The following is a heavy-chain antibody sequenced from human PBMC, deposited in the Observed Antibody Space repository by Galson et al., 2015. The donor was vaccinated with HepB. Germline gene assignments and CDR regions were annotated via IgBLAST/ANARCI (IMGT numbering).Heavy chain of an antibody. J-gene: IGHJ4*02. CDR2: ISYDGSNK. V-gene: IGHV3-30*18. CDR3: AKCAFYVEWLSGPDY. Sequence: SLRLSCAASGFTFSSYGMHWVRQAPGKGLEWVAVISYDGSNKYYADSVKGRFTISRDNSKNTLYLQMNSLRAEDTAVYYCAKCAFYVEWLSGPDYWGQGTLVTVSS. CDR1: GFTFSSYG. D-gene: IGHD3-3*01.